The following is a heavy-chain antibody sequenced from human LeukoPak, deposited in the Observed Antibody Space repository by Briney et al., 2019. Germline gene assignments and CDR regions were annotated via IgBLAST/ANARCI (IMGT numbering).Heavy chain of an antibody. V-gene: IGHV1-18*01. J-gene: IGHJ4*02. CDR2: ISAYNGNT. CDR3: ARDPGSYYDSSGYFDY. D-gene: IGHD3-22*01. CDR1: GDTFTSYG. Sequence: ASVKVSCKASGDTFTSYGIRGVRQAPGEGLEWMGWISAYNGNTNYAQKLQGRVTMTTDTSTSTAYMELRSLRSDDTAVYYCARDPGSYYDSSGYFDYWGQGTLVTVSS.